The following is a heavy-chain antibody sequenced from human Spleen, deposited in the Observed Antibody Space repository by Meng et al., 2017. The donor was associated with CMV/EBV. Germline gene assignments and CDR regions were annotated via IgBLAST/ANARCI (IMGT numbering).Heavy chain of an antibody. V-gene: IGHV1-2*02. CDR2: INPNTGVT. J-gene: IGHJ4*01. D-gene: IGHD2-2*01. CDR1: GYTFSSYY. Sequence: ASVKVSCKASGYTFSSYYIHWVRQAPGQGLEWIGWINPNTGVTESAQRFQGRVTVTRDASSRAANMELTSLTSDDTDVYYCALSPRTWYQDYWGHGTLVTVSS. CDR3: ALSPRTWYQDY.